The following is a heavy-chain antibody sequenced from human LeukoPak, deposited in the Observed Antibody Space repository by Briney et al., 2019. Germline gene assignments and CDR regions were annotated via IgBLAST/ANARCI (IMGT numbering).Heavy chain of an antibody. CDR1: GFTFSTYA. V-gene: IGHV3-23*01. CDR3: AKPYSSGSDSSYSTFDY. J-gene: IGHJ4*02. D-gene: IGHD3-10*01. Sequence: PGGSLRLSCAASGFTFSTYAMAWARQAPGKGLEWVSSICKTGRATCYADSVKGRFTISRDISKDTLYLQMNSLRAEDTAVYYCAKPYSSGSDSSYSTFDYWGQGSLVTVSS. CDR2: ICKTGRAT.